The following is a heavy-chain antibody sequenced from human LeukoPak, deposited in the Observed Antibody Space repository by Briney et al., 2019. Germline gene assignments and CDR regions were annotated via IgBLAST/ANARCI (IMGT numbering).Heavy chain of an antibody. Sequence: SVKVSCKASGYTCTGYYMHWVRQAPGQGLEWMGWINPNSGGTNYAQKFQGRVTMTRDTSISTAYMELSRLRSDDTAVYYCARVGVAAAGTGRYNWFDPWGQGTLVTVSS. CDR1: GYTCTGYY. V-gene: IGHV1-2*02. D-gene: IGHD6-13*01. CDR2: INPNSGGT. CDR3: ARVGVAAAGTGRYNWFDP. J-gene: IGHJ5*02.